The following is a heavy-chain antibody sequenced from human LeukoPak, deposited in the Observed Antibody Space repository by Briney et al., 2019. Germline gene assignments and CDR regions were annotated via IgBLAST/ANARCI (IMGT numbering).Heavy chain of an antibody. D-gene: IGHD3-16*01. CDR3: AGGGEAWELLGY. CDR1: GGSITNNHY. Sequence: PSETLSLTCAVSGGSITNNHYWTWVRQAPGKGLEWIADIFHTGIANHNLSLKSRVTISMDRSKNQFSLTLISVTAADTAVYYCAGGGEAWELLGYWGQGTLVTVSS. CDR2: IFHTGIA. V-gene: IGHV4-4*02. J-gene: IGHJ4*02.